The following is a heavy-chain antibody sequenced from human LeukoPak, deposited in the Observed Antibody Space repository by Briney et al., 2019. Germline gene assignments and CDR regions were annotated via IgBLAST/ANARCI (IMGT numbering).Heavy chain of an antibody. CDR2: IYPGDSYT. J-gene: IGHJ3*02. D-gene: IGHD2-2*01. CDR3: ASRNQLLSNAFDI. Sequence: PGESLNISCKGSGYSFSSYWIAWVRQMPGKGLEWMGIIYPGDSYTRYSPSFQGQVTISADKSISTAYLQWSSLKASDTAMYYCASRNQLLSNAFDIWGQGTMVTVSS. CDR1: GYSFSSYW. V-gene: IGHV5-51*01.